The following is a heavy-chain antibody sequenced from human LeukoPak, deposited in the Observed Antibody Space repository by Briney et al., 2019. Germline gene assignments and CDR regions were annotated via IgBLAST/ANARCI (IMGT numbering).Heavy chain of an antibody. Sequence: GASVKVSCKAFGYSLTNYYVHWVRQAPGQGLEWVGEINPSGGSTSHAQKFQGRITVTRDTYTNTVYMDLSSLRSEDTATYYCARGAPTTRIGAGRFDYWGQGSLLTVAS. CDR2: INPSGGST. J-gene: IGHJ4*02. CDR3: ARGAPTTRIGAGRFDY. V-gene: IGHV1-46*01. D-gene: IGHD5-12*01. CDR1: GYSLTNYY.